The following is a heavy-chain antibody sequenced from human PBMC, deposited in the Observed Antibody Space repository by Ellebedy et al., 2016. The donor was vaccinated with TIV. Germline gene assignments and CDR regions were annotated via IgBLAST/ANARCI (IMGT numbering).Heavy chain of an antibody. Sequence: ASVKVSXXASGYTFTGYYMHWVRQAPGQGPAWMGWMNPNSCGTNYAQKLQGWVTMTRDTSINTAYMELSRLRSDDTAVYYCARDRTFYGDGSGYYYDTHYYSGMDVWGQGTTVTVSS. D-gene: IGHD3-22*01. CDR3: ARDRTFYGDGSGYYYDTHYYSGMDV. CDR2: MNPNSCGT. V-gene: IGHV1-2*04. CDR1: GYTFTGYY. J-gene: IGHJ6*02.